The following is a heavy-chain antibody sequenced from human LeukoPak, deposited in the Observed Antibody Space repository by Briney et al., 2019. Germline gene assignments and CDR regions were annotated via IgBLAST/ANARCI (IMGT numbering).Heavy chain of an antibody. D-gene: IGHD2-8*01. Sequence: GGSLRLSCAASGFTFDSYSRNWVRQAPGKGLEWVSYISGRSSTIYYADSVKGRFTISRDNAKDSLYLQMNSLRADDTAVYYCARGRMRYYLDFWGQGSLVTVSS. CDR1: GFTFDSYS. CDR3: ARGRMRYYLDF. CDR2: ISGRSSTI. V-gene: IGHV3-48*01. J-gene: IGHJ4*02.